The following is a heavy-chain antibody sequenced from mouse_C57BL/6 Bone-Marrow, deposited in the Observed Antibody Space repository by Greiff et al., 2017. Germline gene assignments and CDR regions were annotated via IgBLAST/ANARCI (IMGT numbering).Heavy chain of an antibody. CDR2: IIYDGSN. Sequence: VQLKQSGPGLVKPSQSLSLTCSVTGYSITSGYYWNWIRQFPGNKLEWMGYIIYDGSNNYNPSLKNRISITRYTSKNQFFLKLNSVTTEDTATYYCARALFTTVVATHDYWGQGTTLTVSS. CDR3: ARALFTTVVATHDY. CDR1: GYSITSGYY. J-gene: IGHJ2*01. D-gene: IGHD1-1*01. V-gene: IGHV3-6*01.